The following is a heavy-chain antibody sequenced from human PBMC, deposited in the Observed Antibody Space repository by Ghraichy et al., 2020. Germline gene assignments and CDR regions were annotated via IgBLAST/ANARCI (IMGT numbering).Heavy chain of an antibody. V-gene: IGHV1-8*01. CDR1: GYTFTTYD. CDR3: ATHNWYKISGAYYYYGLDV. J-gene: IGHJ6*02. D-gene: IGHD1/OR15-1a*01. Sequence: ASVKVSCKTSGYTFTTYDINWVRQAPGQGPEWMGWMNPNSGNKGYAQKFRGRVTMTRNTSISTAYMELSSLRSEDTAVYYCATHNWYKISGAYYYYGLDVWGQGTTVTV. CDR2: MNPNSGNK.